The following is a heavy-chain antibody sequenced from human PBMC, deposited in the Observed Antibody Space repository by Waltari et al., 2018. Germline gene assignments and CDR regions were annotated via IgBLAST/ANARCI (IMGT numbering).Heavy chain of an antibody. CDR3: ARVNRIAARLFDY. CDR2: INNSGRP. V-gene: IGHV4-34*01. CDR1: GGSFSGYY. Sequence: QVQLQQWGAGLLKPSETLSLTCAVYGGSFSGYYWSWIRQPPGKGLAWIGEINNSGRPHYNPSLKRRVTISVDTSKNQFSLKLSSVTAADTAVYYCARVNRIAARLFDYWGQGTLVTVSS. D-gene: IGHD6-6*01. J-gene: IGHJ4*02.